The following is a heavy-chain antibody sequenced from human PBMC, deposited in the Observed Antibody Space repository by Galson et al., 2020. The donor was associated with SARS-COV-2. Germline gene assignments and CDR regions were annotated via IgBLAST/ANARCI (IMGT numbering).Heavy chain of an antibody. J-gene: IGHJ4*02. CDR2: ISGSGSTT. D-gene: IGHD3-22*01. CDR3: AKRHRDSSGFDY. CDR1: GFTFNTYA. V-gene: IGHV3-23*01. Sequence: GGSLRLSCVASGFTFNTYAMNWLRQAPGKGLEWVSGISGSGSTTYYAGSVKGRFTISRDNSQNTLYLQMNSLRAEDTAVYYCAKRHRDSSGFDYWGQGTLVTVSS.